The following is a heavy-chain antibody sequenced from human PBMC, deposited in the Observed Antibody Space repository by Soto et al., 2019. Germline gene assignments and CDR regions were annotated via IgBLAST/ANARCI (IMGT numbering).Heavy chain of an antibody. D-gene: IGHD6-13*01. CDR2: IKQDGSEK. CDR1: GSTFSSYW. CDR3: ARDRIAAADYWYFDL. V-gene: IGHV3-7*01. J-gene: IGHJ2*01. Sequence: GGSLRLSCAATGSTFSSYWMSWVRQAPGKGLEWVANIKQDGSEKYYVDSVKGRFTISRDNAKNSLYLQMNSLRAEDTAVYYCARDRIAAADYWYFDLWGRGTLVTVSS.